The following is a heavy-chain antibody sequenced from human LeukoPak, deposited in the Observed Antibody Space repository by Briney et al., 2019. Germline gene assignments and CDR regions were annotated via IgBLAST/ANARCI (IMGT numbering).Heavy chain of an antibody. J-gene: IGHJ3*02. D-gene: IGHD6-6*01. CDR2: INPNSGGT. CDR3: ARDEGSSWNVDAFDI. V-gene: IGHV1-2*02. Sequence: GASVKVSCKASGYTFTGYYMHWVRQAPGQGLEWMGWINPNSGGTNYAQKFQGRVTMTRDTSISTAYMELSRLRSDDTAVYYCARDEGSSWNVDAFDIWGQGTMVTVSS. CDR1: GYTFTGYY.